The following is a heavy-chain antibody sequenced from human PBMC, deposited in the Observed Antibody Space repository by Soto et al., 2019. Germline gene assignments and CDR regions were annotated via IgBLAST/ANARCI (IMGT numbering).Heavy chain of an antibody. CDR1: GFTFNKYA. J-gene: IGHJ6*02. Sequence: EVQLVESGGGLVQPGGSLRLSCSASGFTFNKYAMHWVRQAPGTGLQYVSGISDTGGSTFHADSVKGRFTISRDDSKDTLFLQMSSLRAEDTAVYYGVKGSTGEYWYYYNGVDVWGQGTTVTVSS. D-gene: IGHD3-10*01. CDR3: VKGSTGEYWYYYNGVDV. CDR2: ISDTGGST. V-gene: IGHV3-64D*06.